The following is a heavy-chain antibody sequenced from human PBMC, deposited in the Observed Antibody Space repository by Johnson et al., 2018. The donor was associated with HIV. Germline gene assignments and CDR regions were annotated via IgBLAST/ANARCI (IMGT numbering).Heavy chain of an antibody. CDR2: IRYDTSNK. CDR3: AKDGPGGAFNI. J-gene: IGHJ3*02. CDR1: GFTFSSFG. Sequence: QVQLVESGGGVVQPGGSLRLSCTASGFTFSSFGMHWVRQAPGKGLEWVAFIRYDTSNKYYADSVKGRFTISRDDSKNTLYLQMNSLRAEDTAVYYCAKDGPGGAFNIWGQGTMVTVSS. D-gene: IGHD3-10*01. V-gene: IGHV3-30*02.